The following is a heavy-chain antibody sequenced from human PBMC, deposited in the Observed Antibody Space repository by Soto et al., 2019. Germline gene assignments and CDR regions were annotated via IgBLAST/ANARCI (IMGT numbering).Heavy chain of an antibody. D-gene: IGHD3-3*01. J-gene: IGHJ3*02. CDR1: GFTFRCFA. V-gene: IGHV3-23*01. CDR3: AKDSGRPDFGLVIHGFYS. Sequence: GGSLRLSCAASGFTFRCFAMSWARQSQGRGLEWVSTIGGLVSTAFYADSVRGRFTIYRDNSNNILYLQMNSLRVEDTAVYYCAKDSGRPDFGLVIHGFYSWGQGTRGTVSS. CDR2: IGGLVSTA.